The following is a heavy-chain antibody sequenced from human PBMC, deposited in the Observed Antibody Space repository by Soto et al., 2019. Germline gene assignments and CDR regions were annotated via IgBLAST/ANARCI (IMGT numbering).Heavy chain of an antibody. Sequence: QVQLVQSGAEVKKPGASVKVSCKASGDTFTDYYIHWVRQAPGQGLEWMGTVNPSGGHTTYAQHXLXXXTXXRDPSTSTLYMDLTSLTSEDTAIYYCARGGHVVVVTAALDYWGQGTLVTVSS. CDR3: ARGGHVVVVTAALDY. D-gene: IGHD2-21*02. CDR1: GDTFTDYY. J-gene: IGHJ4*02. V-gene: IGHV1-46*01. CDR2: VNPSGGHT.